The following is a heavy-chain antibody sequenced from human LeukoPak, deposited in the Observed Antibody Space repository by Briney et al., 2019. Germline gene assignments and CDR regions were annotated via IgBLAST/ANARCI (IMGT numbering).Heavy chain of an antibody. Sequence: SSQTLSLTRTVSGGSISSGSYYWSWIRQPAGTGLEWIGRIYTSGSTNYNPSLKSRVTISVDTSKNQFSLKLSSVTAADTAVYYCAREFQLLWFGELSFYFDYWGQGTLVTVSS. D-gene: IGHD3-10*01. V-gene: IGHV4-61*02. CDR2: IYTSGST. J-gene: IGHJ4*02. CDR3: AREFQLLWFGELSFYFDY. CDR1: GGSISSGSYY.